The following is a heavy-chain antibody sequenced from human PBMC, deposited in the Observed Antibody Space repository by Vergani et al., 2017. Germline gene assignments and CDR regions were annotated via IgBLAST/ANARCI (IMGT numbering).Heavy chain of an antibody. Sequence: QVQLQESGPGLVKPSETLSLTCPVSGGSISSYYWSWIRQPAGKGLEWIGRIYTSGSTNYNPPLKSRVTMSVDTSKNQFSLKLSSVTAADTAVYYCARVKRPGIAVAGTSYYYYYMDVWGKGTTVTVSS. CDR2: IYTSGST. CDR1: GGSISSYY. D-gene: IGHD6-19*01. J-gene: IGHJ6*03. CDR3: ARVKRPGIAVAGTSYYYYYMDV. V-gene: IGHV4-4*07.